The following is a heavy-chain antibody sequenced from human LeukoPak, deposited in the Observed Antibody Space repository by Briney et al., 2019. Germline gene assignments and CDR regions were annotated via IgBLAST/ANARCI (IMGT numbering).Heavy chain of an antibody. V-gene: IGHV1-46*01. CDR2: INPSGGST. J-gene: IGHJ3*02. CDR3: ASLKNYYDSSGYLVTDAFDI. D-gene: IGHD3-22*01. Sequence: GASVKVSCKSYGYTFTSYFMHWVRQAPGQGLEWMGIINPSGGSTNYAQKLQGRVTMTTDTSTSTAYMELRSLKSDDTAVYYCASLKNYYDSSGYLVTDAFDIWGQGTMVTVSS. CDR1: GYTFTSYF.